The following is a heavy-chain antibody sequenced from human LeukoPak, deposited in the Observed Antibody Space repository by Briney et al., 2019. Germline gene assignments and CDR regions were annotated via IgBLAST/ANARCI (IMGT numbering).Heavy chain of an antibody. V-gene: IGHV4-59*01. D-gene: IGHD4-17*01. Sequence: PSETLSLTCTVSGGYISSYYWSWIRQPPGKGLEWIAYMYNSGSTNYNPSLKSRVTISIDTSKNQFSLKLSSLTAADTAIYYCARGIESYGDYGYWGQGILVTVSS. CDR3: ARGIESYGDYGY. CDR1: GGYISSYY. CDR2: MYNSGST. J-gene: IGHJ4*02.